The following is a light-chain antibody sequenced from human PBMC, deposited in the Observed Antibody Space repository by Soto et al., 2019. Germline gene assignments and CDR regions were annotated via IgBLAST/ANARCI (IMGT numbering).Light chain of an antibody. V-gene: IGKV1-5*03. J-gene: IGKJ1*01. CDR2: KAS. Sequence: DIQMTQSPSIVSASVGDRVIITCRASQSISSWLAWYQQKPGKAPKLLIYKASTLKSGVPSRFSGSGSGTEFTLTISSLQPDDFATYYCQHYNSYSEAFGQGTKVDIK. CDR3: QHYNSYSEA. CDR1: QSISSW.